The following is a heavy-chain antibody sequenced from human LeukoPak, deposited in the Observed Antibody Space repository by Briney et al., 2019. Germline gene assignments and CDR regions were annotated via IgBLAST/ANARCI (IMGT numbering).Heavy chain of an antibody. J-gene: IGHJ4*02. CDR2: ISSSSNYI. Sequence: GGSLRLFCAASGFTFSSYSMTWVRQAPGKGLEWVSSISSSSNYIYYADSVKGRFTISRDNAKNSLYLQMNSLRAEDTAVYYCARLAVAGLGFDYWGQGTLVTVSS. CDR1: GFTFSSYS. CDR3: ARLAVAGLGFDY. D-gene: IGHD6-19*01. V-gene: IGHV3-21*06.